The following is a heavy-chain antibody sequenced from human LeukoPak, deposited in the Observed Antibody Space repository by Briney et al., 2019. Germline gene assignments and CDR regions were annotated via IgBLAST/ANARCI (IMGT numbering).Heavy chain of an antibody. CDR2: TFYRSKWYH. D-gene: IGHD6-13*01. CDR1: GDSVSSISAA. Sequence: SQTLSLTCAISGDSVSSISAACNWIRQSPSRGLEWLGRTFYRSKWYHDCAVSVKSRITINPDTSKNQFSLQLNSVTPEDTAVYYCAREVSSSGDYWGQGTLVIVSS. CDR3: AREVSSSGDY. J-gene: IGHJ4*02. V-gene: IGHV6-1*01.